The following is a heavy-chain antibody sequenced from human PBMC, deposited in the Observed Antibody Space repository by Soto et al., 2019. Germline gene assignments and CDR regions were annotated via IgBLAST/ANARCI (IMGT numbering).Heavy chain of an antibody. CDR2: LYSGGRI. CDR3: AKPDLAYCGGDCHYGY. V-gene: IGHV3-53*01. Sequence: QAGGSLRLSCAASGFTVSDNYITWVRQAPGKGLEWVSLLYSGGRIYYADSVKGRFTISRDNSKNTLYLQMNSLRVEDTAIYYCAKPDLAYCGGDCHYGYWGQGTLVTVSS. D-gene: IGHD2-21*02. CDR1: GFTVSDNY. J-gene: IGHJ4*02.